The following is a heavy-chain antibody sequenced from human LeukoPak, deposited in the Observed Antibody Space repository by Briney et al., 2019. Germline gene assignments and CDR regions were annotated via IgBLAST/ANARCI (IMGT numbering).Heavy chain of an antibody. D-gene: IGHD6-13*01. J-gene: IGHJ5*02. Sequence: SSETLSLTCTVSGGSISSYYWSWIRQPPGKGLEWIGYIYYSGSTNYNPSLKSRVTISVDTSKNQFSLKLSSVTAADTAVYYCARGGAAAGTVGWFDPWGQGTLVTVSS. CDR1: GGSISSYY. V-gene: IGHV4-59*01. CDR2: IYYSGST. CDR3: ARGGAAAGTVGWFDP.